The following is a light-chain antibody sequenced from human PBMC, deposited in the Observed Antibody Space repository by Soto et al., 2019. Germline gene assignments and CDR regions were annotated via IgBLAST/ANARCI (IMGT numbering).Light chain of an antibody. J-gene: IGLJ3*02. V-gene: IGLV2-11*01. CDR3: AAWDDSLSGWV. CDR2: DIT. CDR1: SSDVGRFEY. Sequence: QSALTQPRSVSGSPGQSVTISCTGTSSDVGRFEYVSWYQQHPGEAPKVVVYDITKRPSGVPDRFSGSKSGNTASLTISGLQAEDEADYYCAAWDDSLSGWVFGGGTKLTVL.